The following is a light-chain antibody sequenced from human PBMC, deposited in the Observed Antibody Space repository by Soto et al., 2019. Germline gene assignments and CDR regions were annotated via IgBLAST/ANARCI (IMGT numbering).Light chain of an antibody. J-gene: IGKJ1*01. CDR2: AAS. CDR3: QQYGYSSWT. V-gene: IGKV3-20*01. Sequence: EIVLTQSSGTLSLSPGERATLSCRASQSVDSKYLAWYQQKPGQAPRILIFAASSRATGIPDRFSGSGSGTDFTLTISRLEPGDFAVYYCQQYGYSSWTFGQGTKVEIK. CDR1: QSVDSKY.